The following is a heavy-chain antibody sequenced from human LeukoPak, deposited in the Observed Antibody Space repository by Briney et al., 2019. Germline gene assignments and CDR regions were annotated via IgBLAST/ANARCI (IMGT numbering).Heavy chain of an antibody. CDR3: ARWSYDYYDSSGYLDY. V-gene: IGHV4-4*02. CDR1: GDSISSSNW. J-gene: IGHJ4*02. D-gene: IGHD3-22*01. Sequence: SETLSLTCAVSGDSISSSNWWSWVRQPPGKGLEWIGEIYHSGSTNYNPSLKSRVTISVDKSKNQFSLKLSSVTAAGTAVYYCARWSYDYYDSSGYLDYWGQGTLVTVSS. CDR2: IYHSGST.